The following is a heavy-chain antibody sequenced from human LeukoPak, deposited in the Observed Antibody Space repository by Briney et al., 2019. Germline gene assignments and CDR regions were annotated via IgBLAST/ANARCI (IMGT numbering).Heavy chain of an antibody. CDR2: MYYSGST. J-gene: IGHJ4*02. CDR3: ASISDGIAAAGTFDY. Sequence: PSETLSLTCTVSGGSISSITWYWGWIRQPPGKGLEWIGSMYYSGSTYYNPSLKSRVTISVDTSKNQFSLKLSSVTAADTAVYYCASISDGIAAAGTFDYWGQGTLVTVSS. CDR1: GGSISSITWY. D-gene: IGHD6-13*01. V-gene: IGHV4-39*07.